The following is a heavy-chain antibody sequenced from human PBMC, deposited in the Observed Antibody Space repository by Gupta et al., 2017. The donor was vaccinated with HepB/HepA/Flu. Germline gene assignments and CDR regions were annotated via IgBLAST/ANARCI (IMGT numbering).Heavy chain of an antibody. D-gene: IGHD4-17*01. CDR1: DFIFSGYW. CDR3: ARFRNDYSDYGGNEDYWMDF. Sequence: DVHLVESGGALGQHGGSLRLSGLASDFIFSGYWMSWVRQAPGKGLEWVANINQIGSEIYYVDSVKGRFSISRYNAKNSLYLQMNSLRVEDRATYYCARFRNDYSDYGGNEDYWMDFWGQGTTVSVSS. CDR2: INQIGSEI. J-gene: IGHJ6*02. V-gene: IGHV3-7*01.